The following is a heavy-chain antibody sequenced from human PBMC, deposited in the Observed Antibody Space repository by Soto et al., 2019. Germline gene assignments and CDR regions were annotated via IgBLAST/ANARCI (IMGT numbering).Heavy chain of an antibody. J-gene: IGHJ6*02. CDR2: ISAYNGDT. V-gene: IGHV1-18*04. Sequence: ASVKVSCKASGYTFRSYGISWVRQAPGQGLEWVGWISAYNGDTHYAPKFQDRITLTTETSTDTAYMELRSLRLDDTAVYYCATLSAAQAYYYYGMDVWGQGTTVTVSS. CDR1: GYTFRSYG. D-gene: IGHD6-13*01. CDR3: ATLSAAQAYYYYGMDV.